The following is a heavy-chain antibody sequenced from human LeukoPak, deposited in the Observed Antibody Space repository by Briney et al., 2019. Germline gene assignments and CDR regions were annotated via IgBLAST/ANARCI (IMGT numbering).Heavy chain of an antibody. D-gene: IGHD6-19*01. V-gene: IGHV4-39*01. CDR1: GDSISINYN. CDR3: VRHRQWLLFPDY. Sequence: SETLSLTCTVSGDSISINYNWGWIRPPPGKGLEWIGSIFYSGATYYGPSLKSRVTISVDTSKNQFSLKLSSMTAADTAVYYCVRHRQWLLFPDYWGQGTLVTVSS. CDR2: IFYSGAT. J-gene: IGHJ4*02.